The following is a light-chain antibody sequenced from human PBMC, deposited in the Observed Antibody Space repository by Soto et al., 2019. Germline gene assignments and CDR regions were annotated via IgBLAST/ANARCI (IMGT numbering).Light chain of an antibody. Sequence: EIVMTQSPATLSVSPGERATLSCRASQSVSSNLAWYQQKPGQAPRLLIHGASTRATGTPARFSGSGSGTEFTLTISSLQSEDSAVYYCHQYDKWPPSNTFGQGTKLEIK. CDR1: QSVSSN. V-gene: IGKV3-15*01. J-gene: IGKJ2*01. CDR3: HQYDKWPPSNT. CDR2: GAS.